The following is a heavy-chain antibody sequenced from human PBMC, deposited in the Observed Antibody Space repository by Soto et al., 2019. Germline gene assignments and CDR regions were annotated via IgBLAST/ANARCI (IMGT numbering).Heavy chain of an antibody. J-gene: IGHJ6*02. CDR3: ASRSGWRFSMDV. V-gene: IGHV3-23*01. CDR2: ISGSGGST. Sequence: GGSLRLSCAASGFTFSSYAMSWVRQAPGKGLEWVSAISGSGGSTYYADSVKGRFTISRDNSKNTLYLQMNSLRAEDTAVYYCASRSGWRFSMDVWGQGTTVTVSS. CDR1: GFTFSSYA. D-gene: IGHD6-19*01.